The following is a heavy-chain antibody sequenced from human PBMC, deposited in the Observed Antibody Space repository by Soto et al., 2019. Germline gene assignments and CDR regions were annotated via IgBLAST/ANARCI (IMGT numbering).Heavy chain of an antibody. J-gene: IGHJ4*02. CDR1: GYTFTSYY. V-gene: IGHV1-46*01. Sequence: ASVKVSCKASGYTFTSYYMHWVRQAPGQGLEWIGIINPSGGSTSYAQKFQGRVTMTRDTSTSTVYMELNSLGAEDTAVYYCAKDSNKYSSSLRGRYFDYWGQGIGVTVSS. CDR3: AKDSNKYSSSLRGRYFDY. D-gene: IGHD4-4*01. CDR2: INPSGGST.